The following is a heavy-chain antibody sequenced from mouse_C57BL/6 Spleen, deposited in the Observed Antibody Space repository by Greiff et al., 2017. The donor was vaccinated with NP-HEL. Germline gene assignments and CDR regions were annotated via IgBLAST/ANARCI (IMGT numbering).Heavy chain of an antibody. CDR3: ARGGYYSLFDY. D-gene: IGHD2-12*01. V-gene: IGHV1-82*01. J-gene: IGHJ2*01. CDR2: IYPGDGDT. CDR1: GYAFSSSW. Sequence: VQLVESGPELVKPGASVKISCKASGYAFSSSWMNWVKQRPGKGLEWIGRIYPGDGDTNYNGKFKGKATLTADKSSSTAYMQLSSLTSEDSAVYFCARGGYYSLFDYWGQGTTLTVSS.